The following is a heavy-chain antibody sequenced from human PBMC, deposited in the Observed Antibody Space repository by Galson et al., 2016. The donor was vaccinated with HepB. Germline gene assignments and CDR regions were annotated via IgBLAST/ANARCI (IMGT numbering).Heavy chain of an antibody. CDR3: GKHGGFDY. V-gene: IGHV3-74*01. J-gene: IGHJ4*02. D-gene: IGHD3-16*01. CDR1: GFTLSHFW. Sequence: SCAASGFTLSHFWMHWVRQSPGKGLVWVSRISSNGSNTEYADSVRGRFTISRDNSKNTLYLYMNNLTAGDTAIYYCGKHGGFDYWGQGALVTVSS. CDR2: ISSNGSNT.